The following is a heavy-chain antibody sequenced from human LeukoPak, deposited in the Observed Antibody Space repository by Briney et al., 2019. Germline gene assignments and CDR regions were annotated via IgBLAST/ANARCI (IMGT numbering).Heavy chain of an antibody. CDR2: IWYDGSNK. D-gene: IGHD3-10*01. J-gene: IGHJ4*02. CDR3: ASSAGYYFDY. Sequence: PGGSLRLSCAASGFTFSSYGMHWVRQAPGKGLEWVAVIWYDGSNKYYADSVKGRFTISRDNSKNTLYLQMNSLRAEDTAVYCCASSAGYYFDYWGQGTLVTVSS. V-gene: IGHV3-33*01. CDR1: GFTFSSYG.